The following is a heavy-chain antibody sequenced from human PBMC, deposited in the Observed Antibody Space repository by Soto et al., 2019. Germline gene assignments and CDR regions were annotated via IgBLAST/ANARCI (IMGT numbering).Heavy chain of an antibody. CDR1: GYSFTSYW. V-gene: IGHV5-51*01. CDR3: ARGDRYNWNYRSTYYYYGMDV. J-gene: IGHJ6*02. Sequence: PVESLKISCKGSGYSFTSYWIGWVRQMPGKGLEWMGIIYPGDSDTRYSPSFQGQVTIPADKSISTAYLQWSSLKASDTAMYYCARGDRYNWNYRSTYYYYGMDVWGQGTTVTVSS. D-gene: IGHD1-7*01. CDR2: IYPGDSDT.